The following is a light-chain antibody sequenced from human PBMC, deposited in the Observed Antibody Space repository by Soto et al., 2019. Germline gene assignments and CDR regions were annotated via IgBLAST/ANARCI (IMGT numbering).Light chain of an antibody. Sequence: EIVMTQSPATLSLSPGERATLSCRASQSVSATLAWYQQKPGQAPRLLIYGASTTATGIPARFSGGGSGTEFTLTISSLQSEDFAVYYCQQRSNWPQYTFGQGTKLEIK. CDR2: GAS. J-gene: IGKJ2*01. CDR1: QSVSAT. CDR3: QQRSNWPQYT. V-gene: IGKV3-15*01.